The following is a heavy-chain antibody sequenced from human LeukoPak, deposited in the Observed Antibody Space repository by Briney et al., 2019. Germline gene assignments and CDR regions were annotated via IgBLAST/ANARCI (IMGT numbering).Heavy chain of an antibody. CDR3: ARDIGQGSSWLYDY. V-gene: IGHV1-2*02. D-gene: IGHD6-13*01. CDR2: INPKSCGT. J-gene: IGHJ4*02. Sequence: ASVKVSCKASGYTFTGYYMHWVRQAPGQGLEWMGWINPKSCGTNYAQKFQGRVTMTRDTSITTAYMELSSLRSADTALYYCARDIGQGSSWLYDYWGQGTLVTVSS. CDR1: GYTFTGYY.